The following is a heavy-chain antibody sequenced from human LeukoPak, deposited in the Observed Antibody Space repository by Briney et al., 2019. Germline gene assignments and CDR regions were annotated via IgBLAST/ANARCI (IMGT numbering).Heavy chain of an antibody. CDR1: GFSFSTYW. J-gene: IGHJ4*02. CDR3: ATYRQVLLPFES. V-gene: IGHV3-7*03. CDR2: IRPDGSEK. D-gene: IGHD2-8*02. Sequence: PGGSLRLSCETSGFSFSTYWMSWVRQAPGKGLEWVANIRPDGSEKYYVDSVRGRFTISRDNSKSTLSLQMNSLRAEDTAIYYCATYRQVLLPFESWGQGTLVTVSS.